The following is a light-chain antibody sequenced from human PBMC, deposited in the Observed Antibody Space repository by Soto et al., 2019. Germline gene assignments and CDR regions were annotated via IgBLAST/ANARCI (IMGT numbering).Light chain of an antibody. CDR2: DDS. J-gene: IGLJ3*02. Sequence: YELTQPPSVSVAPGQTAMITCGGNNIGNKSVHWYQQRPGQAPVLVVYDDSDRPSGIPDRFSGSNSGNTATLIISRVEAGDEADYYCQVWDSSSDRWVFGGGTQLTVL. CDR1: NIGNKS. V-gene: IGLV3-21*02. CDR3: QVWDSSSDRWV.